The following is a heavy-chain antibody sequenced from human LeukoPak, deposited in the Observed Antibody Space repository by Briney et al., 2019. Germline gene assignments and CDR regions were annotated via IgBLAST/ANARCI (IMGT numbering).Heavy chain of an antibody. CDR3: ARVGSGSFDY. CDR2: NSYSGNT. V-gene: IGHV4-59*01. D-gene: IGHD1-26*01. Sequence: NPSETLSLTCTVSGGSISSYYWSWIRQTPGKGLEWIGFNSYSGNTNYNLSLKSRVTISVDTSKNHFSLNLDSVTAADTAVYFCARVGSGSFDYWGQGTLVTVSS. J-gene: IGHJ4*02. CDR1: GGSISSYY.